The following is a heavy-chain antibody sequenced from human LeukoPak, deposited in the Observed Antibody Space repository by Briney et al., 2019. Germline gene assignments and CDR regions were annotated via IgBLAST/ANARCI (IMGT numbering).Heavy chain of an antibody. CDR2: ISHGGST. D-gene: IGHD4-17*01. J-gene: IGHJ4*02. Sequence: SETLSLTCGVSGHSISTYYYWGWIRQTPGKGLEWIGSISHGGSTYYNPSLQSRVTISVDTSKNEFSLKLSSVTAADTAVFYCARHGGNYGDFYFDYWGQGTLVTVSS. V-gene: IGHV4-38-2*01. CDR3: ARHGGNYGDFYFDY. CDR1: GHSISTYYY.